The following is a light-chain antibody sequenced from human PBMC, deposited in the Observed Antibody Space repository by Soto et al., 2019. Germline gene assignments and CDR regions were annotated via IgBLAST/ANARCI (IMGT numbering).Light chain of an antibody. V-gene: IGKV4-1*01. CDR2: WAS. Sequence: DIVMTQSPDPLAVSLGERATINCKSSQSVLYSSNNKNYLAWYQQKPGQPPKLLIYWASTRESGVPDRFSGSGSGTDFPLTISSLQAEDVAVYYCQQYYSPWTFGQGTKVEIK. J-gene: IGKJ1*01. CDR1: QSVLYSSNNKNY. CDR3: QQYYSPWT.